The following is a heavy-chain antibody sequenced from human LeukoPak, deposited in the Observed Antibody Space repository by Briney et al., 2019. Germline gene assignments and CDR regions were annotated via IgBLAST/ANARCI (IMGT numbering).Heavy chain of an antibody. CDR3: ARDRASLRSNWFDP. J-gene: IGHJ5*02. CDR1: GGSISSYY. Sequence: SETLTLTCTVSGGSISSYYWSWIRQPPGKGLEWIGYIYYSGSTNYNPSLKSRVTISVDTSKNQFSLKLSSVTAADTAVYYCARDRASLRSNWFDPWGQGTLVTVSS. V-gene: IGHV4-59*01. CDR2: IYYSGST.